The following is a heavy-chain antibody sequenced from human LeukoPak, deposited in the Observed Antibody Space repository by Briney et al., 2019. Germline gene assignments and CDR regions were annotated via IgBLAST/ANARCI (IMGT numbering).Heavy chain of an antibody. Sequence: SGGSLRLSCAASGFTFSSYAMSWVRQAPGKGLEWVSAISGSGGSTYYADSVKGRFTISRDNAKNSLYLQMNSLRAEDTAVYYCARDFIVVVPAAIRGGFDYWGQGTLVTVSS. J-gene: IGHJ4*02. CDR1: GFTFSSYA. D-gene: IGHD2-2*01. CDR2: ISGSGGST. V-gene: IGHV3-23*01. CDR3: ARDFIVVVPAAIRGGFDY.